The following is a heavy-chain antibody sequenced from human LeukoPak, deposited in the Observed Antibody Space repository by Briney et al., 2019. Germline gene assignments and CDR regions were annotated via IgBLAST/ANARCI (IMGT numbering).Heavy chain of an antibody. CDR1: GFTFDDYG. D-gene: IGHD6-19*01. CDR2: INWNGGST. CDR3: ARGAAVAGTARGAFGI. V-gene: IGHV3-20*01. Sequence: GGSLRLSCAASGFTFDDYGMSWVRQAPGKGLEWVSGINWNGGSTGYADSVKGRFTISRDNAKNSLYLQMNSLRAEDTALYHCARGAAVAGTARGAFGIWGQGTMVTVSS. J-gene: IGHJ3*02.